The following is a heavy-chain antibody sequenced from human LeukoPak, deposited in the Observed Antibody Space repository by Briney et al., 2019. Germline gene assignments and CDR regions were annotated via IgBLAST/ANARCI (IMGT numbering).Heavy chain of an antibody. J-gene: IGHJ4*02. CDR2: IFGSGGSP. V-gene: IGHV3-23*01. Sequence: GSLRLSCAASGFTFNSYAMYWVRQAPGKGLEWISGIFGSGGSPHYADSVKGRFTISRDNSQEIVYLQLDSLRVEDTALYYCGKTTVGYSSGRYPGWPIDYWGQGALVTVSS. D-gene: IGHD2-15*01. CDR1: GFTFNSYA. CDR3: GKTTVGYSSGRYPGWPIDY.